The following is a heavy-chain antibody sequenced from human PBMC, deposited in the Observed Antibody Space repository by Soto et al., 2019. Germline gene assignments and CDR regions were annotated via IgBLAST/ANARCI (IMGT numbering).Heavy chain of an antibody. Sequence: GGSLRLSCAASGFTFSSYSMNWVRQAPGKGLEWVSSISSSSSYIYYADSVKGRFTISRDNAKNSLYLQMNSLRAEYTAVYYCARDYDSSGYYSHLEYWGQGTLVTVSS. CDR3: ARDYDSSGYYSHLEY. J-gene: IGHJ4*02. CDR2: ISSSSSYI. V-gene: IGHV3-21*01. CDR1: GFTFSSYS. D-gene: IGHD3-22*01.